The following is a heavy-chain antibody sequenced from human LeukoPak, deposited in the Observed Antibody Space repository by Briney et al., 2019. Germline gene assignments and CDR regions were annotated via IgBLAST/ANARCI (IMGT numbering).Heavy chain of an antibody. J-gene: IGHJ4*02. CDR1: GFTFSSYA. CDR3: ARGYTQTAYFDF. V-gene: IGHV3-7*04. CDR2: IKEDGSRD. D-gene: IGHD5-12*01. Sequence: GGSLRLSCAASGFTFSSYAMSWVRQAPGKGLEWVANIKEDGSRDHYLDSVKGRFTVSRDNAKNSLYLQMNGLRVEDTAVYYCARGYTQTAYFDFWGQGTLVTVSS.